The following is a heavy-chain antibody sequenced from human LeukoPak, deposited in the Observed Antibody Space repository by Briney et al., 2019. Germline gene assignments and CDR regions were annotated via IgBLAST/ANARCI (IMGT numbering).Heavy chain of an antibody. J-gene: IGHJ4*02. CDR1: GGTFSSYA. CDR3: ARRYCSSTSCYADSRYEYFDY. V-gene: IGHV1-69*05. CDR2: IIPIFGTA. D-gene: IGHD2-2*01. Sequence: SVKVSCKASGGTFSSYAISWVRQAPGQGLEWMGGIIPIFGTANYAQKFQGRVTITTDESTSTAYMELSSLRSEDTAVYYCARRYCSSTSCYADSRYEYFDYWGQGTLVTVSS.